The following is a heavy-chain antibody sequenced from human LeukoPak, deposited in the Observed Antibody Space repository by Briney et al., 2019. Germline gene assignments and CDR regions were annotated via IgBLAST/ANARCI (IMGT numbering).Heavy chain of an antibody. CDR1: GFTFSSYA. J-gene: IGHJ4*02. CDR3: ARAGWSSSWIFDY. CDR2: IYSGGST. Sequence: PGGSLRLSCAASGFTFSSYAMSWVRQAPGKGLEWVSVIYSGGSTYYADSVKGRFTISRDNSKNTLYLQMNSLRAEDTAVYYCARAGWSSSWIFDYWGQGTLVTVSS. D-gene: IGHD6-13*01. V-gene: IGHV3-53*01.